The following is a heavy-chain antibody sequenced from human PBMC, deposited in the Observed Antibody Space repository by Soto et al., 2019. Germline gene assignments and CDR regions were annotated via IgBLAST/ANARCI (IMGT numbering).Heavy chain of an antibody. CDR1: GFTFDDYA. V-gene: IGHV3-9*01. Sequence: GGSLRLSCAASGFTFDDYAMHWVRQAPGKGLEWVSGISWNSGSIGYADSVKGRFTISRDNAKNSLYLQMNSLRAEDTALYYCAKDYSSGWATYNWFDPWGQGTLVTVSS. CDR2: ISWNSGSI. CDR3: AKDYSSGWATYNWFDP. J-gene: IGHJ5*02. D-gene: IGHD6-19*01.